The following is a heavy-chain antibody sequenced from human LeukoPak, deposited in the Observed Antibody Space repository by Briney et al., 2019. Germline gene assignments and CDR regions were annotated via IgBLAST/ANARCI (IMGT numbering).Heavy chain of an antibody. CDR3: ARDVDWNYDL. V-gene: IGHV3-7*01. CDR2: IKGSDK. D-gene: IGHD1-7*01. CDR1: GFTFSNYW. Sequence: GGPLGLSCVGSGFTFSNYWMNWVRQAPGKGLEWVANIKGSDKGHVDSVKGRFSVSRDDARNSLYLQMDSLRAEDTAVYYCARDVDWNYDLWGQGTVVRVSS. J-gene: IGHJ4*02.